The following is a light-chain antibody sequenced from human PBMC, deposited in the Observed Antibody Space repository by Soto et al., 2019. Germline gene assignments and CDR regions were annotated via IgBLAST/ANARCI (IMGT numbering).Light chain of an antibody. Sequence: SVLTQPASVSGSPGQSITISCTGTSSDVGGYNYVSWYQQHPGKAPKLMIYEASNRPSGVPDRFSGSKSGNTASLTISGLQAADEADYYCSLYTSENTYVFGTGTKVTVL. CDR3: SLYTSENTYV. CDR2: EAS. CDR1: SSDVGGYNY. J-gene: IGLJ1*01. V-gene: IGLV2-14*01.